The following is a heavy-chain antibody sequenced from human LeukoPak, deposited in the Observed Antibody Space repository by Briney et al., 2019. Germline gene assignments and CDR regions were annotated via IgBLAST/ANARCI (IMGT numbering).Heavy chain of an antibody. CDR1: GYTFTSYY. Sequence: ASVKVSCKASGYTFTSYYMHWVRQAPGQGLEWMGIINPSGGSTSYAQKFQGRVTMTRDTSTSTVYMELSSLRSEDTAVYYCATLTPYIAVAGSLSPPLDYWGQGTLVTVSS. CDR2: INPSGGST. CDR3: ATLTPYIAVAGSLSPPLDY. D-gene: IGHD6-19*01. V-gene: IGHV1-46*03. J-gene: IGHJ4*02.